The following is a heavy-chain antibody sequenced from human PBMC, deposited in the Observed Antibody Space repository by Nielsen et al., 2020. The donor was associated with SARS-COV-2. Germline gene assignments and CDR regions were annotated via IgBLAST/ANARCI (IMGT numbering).Heavy chain of an antibody. Sequence: PGKGLEWIGEINHSGSTNYNPSLKSRVTISVDTSKNQFSLKLSSVTAADTAVYYCARGWGSGSHRAYYYYYYGMDVWGQGTTVTVSS. V-gene: IGHV4-34*01. CDR2: INHSGST. CDR3: ARGWGSGSHRAYYYYYYGMDV. D-gene: IGHD3-10*01. J-gene: IGHJ6*02.